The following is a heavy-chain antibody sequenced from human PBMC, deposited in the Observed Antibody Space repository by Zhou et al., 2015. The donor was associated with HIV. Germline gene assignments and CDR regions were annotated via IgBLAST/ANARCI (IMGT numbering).Heavy chain of an antibody. CDR3: AREGYYGSGSYSPLDLRGAFDI. CDR2: IIPIFGTA. D-gene: IGHD3-10*01. CDR1: GGTFSSYA. Sequence: QVQLVQSGAEVKKPGSSVKVSCKASGGTFSSYAISWVRQAPGQGLEWMGGIIPIFGTANYAQKFQGRVTITADESTSTAYMELSSLRSEDTAVYYCAREGYYGSGSYSPLDLRGAFDIWGQGTMVTVSS. V-gene: IGHV1-69*01. J-gene: IGHJ3*02.